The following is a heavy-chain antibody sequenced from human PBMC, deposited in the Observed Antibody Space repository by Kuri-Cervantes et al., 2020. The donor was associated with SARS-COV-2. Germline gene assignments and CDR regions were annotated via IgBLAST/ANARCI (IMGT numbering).Heavy chain of an antibody. V-gene: IGHV1-18*01. CDR2: ISAYNGNT. Sequence: ASVKVSCKASGYTFTSYGISWVRQAPGQGLEWMGWISAYNGNTNYAQKLQGRVTMTTDTSTSTAYMELRSLRSDDTAVYYCARDFSTWIQLWLSHGMDVWGQGTTVTVSS. D-gene: IGHD5-18*01. CDR1: GYTFTSYG. J-gene: IGHJ6*02. CDR3: ARDFSTWIQLWLSHGMDV.